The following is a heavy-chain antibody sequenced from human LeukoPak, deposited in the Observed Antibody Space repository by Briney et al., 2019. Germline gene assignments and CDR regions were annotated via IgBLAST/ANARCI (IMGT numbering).Heavy chain of an antibody. Sequence: AGGSLRLSCAASGFTFSSYWMSWVRQAPGKGLEWVANIKQDGSEKYYVDSVKGLFTISRDNAKNSLYLQMNSLRAEDTAVYYGAREGLYSGYDSISDYWGQGTLVTVSS. D-gene: IGHD5-12*01. CDR2: IKQDGSEK. V-gene: IGHV3-7*01. CDR3: AREGLYSGYDSISDY. J-gene: IGHJ4*02. CDR1: GFTFSSYW.